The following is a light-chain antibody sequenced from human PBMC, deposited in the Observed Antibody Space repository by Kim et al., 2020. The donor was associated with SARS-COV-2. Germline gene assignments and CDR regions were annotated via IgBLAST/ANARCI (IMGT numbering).Light chain of an antibody. CDR1: QSVSSSY. Sequence: LSPRVRATLSCRASQSVSSSYLAWYQQKPGHAPRLLICGASSRATGIPDRFSGSGSGTDFTLTISRLEPEDFAVYYCQLYGSSPRTFGQGTKLEI. J-gene: IGKJ2*02. V-gene: IGKV3-20*01. CDR2: GAS. CDR3: QLYGSSPRT.